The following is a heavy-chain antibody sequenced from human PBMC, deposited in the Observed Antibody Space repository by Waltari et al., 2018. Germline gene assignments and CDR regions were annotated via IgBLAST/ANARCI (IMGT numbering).Heavy chain of an antibody. D-gene: IGHD3-10*01. CDR2: IYSGGST. CDR1: GFTFSSYA. V-gene: IGHV3-23*03. J-gene: IGHJ4*02. CDR3: AKDKSRGAETDFDY. Sequence: EVQLLESGGGLVQPGGSLRLSCAASGFTFSSYAMSWVRQAPGKGLEWVSVIYSGGSTYHAASVKDRLTISRDNSKNTLYLQMNSLRAEDTAVYYCAKDKSRGAETDFDYWGQGALDTVSS.